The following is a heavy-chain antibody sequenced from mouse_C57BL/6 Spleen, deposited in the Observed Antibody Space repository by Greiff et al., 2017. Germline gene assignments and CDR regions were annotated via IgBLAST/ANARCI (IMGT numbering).Heavy chain of an antibody. CDR1: GYSITSDY. CDR2: ISYSGST. CDR3: ARRVDYDGYSYYFDY. Sequence: EVMLVESGPGLAKPSQTLSLTCSVTGYSITSDYWNWIRKFPGNKLEYMGYISYSGSTYYNPSLKSRISITRDTSKNQYYLQLNSVTTEDTATYYCARRVDYDGYSYYFDYWGQGTTLTVSS. V-gene: IGHV3-8*01. D-gene: IGHD2-3*01. J-gene: IGHJ2*01.